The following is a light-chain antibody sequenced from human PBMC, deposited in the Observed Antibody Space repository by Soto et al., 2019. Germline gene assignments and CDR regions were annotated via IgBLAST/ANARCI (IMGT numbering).Light chain of an antibody. CDR2: GAS. CDR1: QSVSSN. CDR3: HQYNNWWT. Sequence: EIVMTQSPATLSVSPGKRATLSCRASQSVSSNLAWYQQKPGQAPWLLIYGASTRATGIPARFSGSGSGTEFTLTISSLQSEDFAVYYCHQYNNWWTFGQGTKVEIK. V-gene: IGKV3-15*01. J-gene: IGKJ1*01.